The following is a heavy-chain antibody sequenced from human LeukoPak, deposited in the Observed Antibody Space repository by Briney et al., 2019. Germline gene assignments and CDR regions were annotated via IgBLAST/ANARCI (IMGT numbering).Heavy chain of an antibody. CDR2: IYYSGST. CDR1: GGSISNYY. CDR3: ARHNGYTYGPMAALYYYYGMDV. Sequence: KASETLSLTCTVSGGSISNYYWSWIRQPPGKGLEWIGYIYYSGSTNCNPSLKSRVTISVDTSKNHFSLRLSSVTAADTAVYYCARHNGYTYGPMAALYYYYGMDVWGQGTTVTVSS. D-gene: IGHD5-18*01. J-gene: IGHJ6*02. V-gene: IGHV4-59*08.